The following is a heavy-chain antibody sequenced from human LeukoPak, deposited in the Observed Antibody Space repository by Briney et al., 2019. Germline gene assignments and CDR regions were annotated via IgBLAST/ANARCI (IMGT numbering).Heavy chain of an antibody. CDR3: AKASVWTMVRVVSYFDD. D-gene: IGHD3-10*01. V-gene: IGHV3-9*01. J-gene: IGHJ4*02. Sequence: PGGSLRLSCAASGFTFDDYAMHWVRQAPGKGLEWVSGISWNSGSIGYADSVKGRFTISRDNSKKTLYLQMHSLRAEDTAVYYCAKASVWTMVRVVSYFDDWGQGIQVTVSS. CDR2: ISWNSGSI. CDR1: GFTFDDYA.